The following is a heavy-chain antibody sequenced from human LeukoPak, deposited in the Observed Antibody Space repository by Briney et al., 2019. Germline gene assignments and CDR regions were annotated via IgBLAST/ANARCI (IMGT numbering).Heavy chain of an antibody. CDR3: ACRDLTSTWSFP. V-gene: IGHV5-51*01. J-gene: IGHJ5*02. D-gene: IGHD6-13*01. Sequence: GASLKISCQGFGYSFTSYWIGWVRQMPGKGMERMWVIYPGDSRIRYNPSFQGQVTISVDKAISTAYLQWVSLKASDTAMYYCACRDLTSTWSFPWGQGTLVTVSS. CDR1: GYSFTSYW. CDR2: IYPGDSRI.